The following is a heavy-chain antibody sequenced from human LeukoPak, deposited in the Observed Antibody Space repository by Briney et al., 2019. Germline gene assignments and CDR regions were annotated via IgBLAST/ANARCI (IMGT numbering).Heavy chain of an antibody. V-gene: IGHV5-51*01. D-gene: IGHD6-19*01. CDR1: GSTFTTYW. CDR3: ATWTAGRFDY. Sequence: GESLQISCKGSGSTFTTYWIGWVRQLPGKGLEWMGNIYPDDSDTRYSPSFQGQVTISVDKSISTAYLQWSGLKASDTAIYYCATWTAGRFDYWGQGTLVTVSS. J-gene: IGHJ4*02. CDR2: IYPDDSDT.